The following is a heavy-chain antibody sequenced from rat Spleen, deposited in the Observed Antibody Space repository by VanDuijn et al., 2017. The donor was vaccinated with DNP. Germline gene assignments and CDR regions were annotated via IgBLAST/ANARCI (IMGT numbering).Heavy chain of an antibody. J-gene: IGHJ2*01. Sequence: EVHLVESGGGLVQPGRSLKLSCAPSGFTLNNYDMAWVRQAPKKGLELVAYISYFGDNTYSGDSVKGRFTISRDNANGTLYLQMDNLRSEDTATYFCATYYGFNSYFFDYWGQGVMVTVSS. CDR1: GFTLNNYD. D-gene: IGHD1-6*01. CDR3: ATYYGFNSYFFDY. CDR2: ISYFGDNT. V-gene: IGHV5-27*01.